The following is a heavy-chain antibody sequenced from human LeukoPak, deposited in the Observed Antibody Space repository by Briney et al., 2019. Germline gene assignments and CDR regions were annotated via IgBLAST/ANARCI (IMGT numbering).Heavy chain of an antibody. D-gene: IGHD3-22*01. CDR3: ARVLRGKYYYDSSGYHFDY. J-gene: IGHJ4*02. V-gene: IGHV4-34*01. CDR2: INHSGST. Sequence: PSETLSLTCAVYGGSFSGYYWSWIRQPPGKGLEWIGEINHSGSTNYNPSLKSRVTISVDTSKNQFSLKLSSVTAADTAVYYCARVLRGKYYYDSSGYHFDYWGQGTLVTVSS. CDR1: GGSFSGYY.